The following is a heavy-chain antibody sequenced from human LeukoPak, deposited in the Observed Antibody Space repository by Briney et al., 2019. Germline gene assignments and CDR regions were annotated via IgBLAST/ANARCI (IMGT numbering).Heavy chain of an antibody. CDR1: GYTFSIYG. CDR3: ARVGAEATRFADP. D-gene: IGHD1-26*01. V-gene: IGHV1-18*01. CDR2: ISARNGNT. Sequence: ASVKVPCKASGYTFSIYGVTWVRQAPGQGLEWMGWISARNGNTNYAQEVQGRLTMTIDTSTSTAYMELRSLTSDDTAVYFCARVGAEATRFADPWGQGTLVTVSS. J-gene: IGHJ5*02.